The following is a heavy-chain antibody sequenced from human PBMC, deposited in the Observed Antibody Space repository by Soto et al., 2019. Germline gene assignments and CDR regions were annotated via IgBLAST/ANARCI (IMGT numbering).Heavy chain of an antibody. D-gene: IGHD1-7*01. J-gene: IGHJ4*02. CDR1: GDSISSYS. CDR3: ARESGENWSYEAY. CDR2: VSPSGRT. V-gene: IGHV4-4*07. Sequence: PSETLSLTCAVSGDSISSYSWNWIRQTAGRGLEWIGRVSPSGRTQYRSSFETRVTISADMSTNQFFLELRYVTAADTAVYYCARESGENWSYEAYWGQGTQVTVSS.